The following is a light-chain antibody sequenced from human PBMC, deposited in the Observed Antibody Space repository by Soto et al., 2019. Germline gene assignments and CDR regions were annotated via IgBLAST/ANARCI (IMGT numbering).Light chain of an antibody. CDR3: QQYKIYPWT. J-gene: IGKJ1*01. CDR1: DVIDTS. V-gene: IGKV1-16*02. CDR2: AAS. Sequence: DIQMTQSPSSLSASVGDRVTITCRASDVIDTSLSWFQQKPGKAPETLIFAASSLQFGVPSKFSGTGSGTNFTLTISSLQPEDFATYYCQQYKIYPWTFGQGTKVDIK.